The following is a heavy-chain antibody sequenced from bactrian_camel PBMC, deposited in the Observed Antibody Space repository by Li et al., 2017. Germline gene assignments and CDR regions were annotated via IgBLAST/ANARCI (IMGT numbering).Heavy chain of an antibody. Sequence: VQLVESGGGLVQPGGSLRLSCAASGFSFSNFAMSWVRQAPGKGLEWVSSTYSDGSGTYYSNSVKGRFTISRDNTKNTVVLQMNSLKAEDTAMYYCAAGFWRTDAWPNMRAPDFTYWGQGTQVTVS. V-gene: IGHV3S7*01. D-gene: IGHD7*01. CDR2: TYSDGSGT. CDR1: GFSFSNFA. J-gene: IGHJ4*01. CDR3: AAGFWRTDAWPNMRAPDFTY.